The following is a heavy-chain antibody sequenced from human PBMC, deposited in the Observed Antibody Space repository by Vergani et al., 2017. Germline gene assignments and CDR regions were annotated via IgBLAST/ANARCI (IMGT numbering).Heavy chain of an antibody. CDR1: GGSISSGNYF. V-gene: IGHV4-61*02. CDR3: AREPYNNPFDY. CDR2: IYTYGST. D-gene: IGHD1-14*01. Sequence: QVQLQESGPGLVKPSQTLSLTCTVSGGSISSGNYFWNWIRQPAGKGLEWIGRIYTYGSTTYNPSFESRVTISLDTSTNQFSLSLSSVAATDTAVYYCAREPYNNPFDYWGQGTLVTVSS. J-gene: IGHJ4*02.